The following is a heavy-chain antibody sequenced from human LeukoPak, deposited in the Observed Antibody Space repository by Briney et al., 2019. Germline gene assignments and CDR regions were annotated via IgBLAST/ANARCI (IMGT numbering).Heavy chain of an antibody. V-gene: IGHV4-34*01. J-gene: IGHJ3*02. CDR3: AGYSSFHYDAFDI. CDR2: INHSGST. Sequence: SETLSLTCAVYGGSFSGYYWSWIRQPPGKGLEWIGEINHSGSTNYNPSFKSRVTISVDTSKNQFSLKLSSVTAADTAVYYCAGYSSFHYDAFDIWGQGTMVTVSS. D-gene: IGHD6-13*01. CDR1: GGSFSGYY.